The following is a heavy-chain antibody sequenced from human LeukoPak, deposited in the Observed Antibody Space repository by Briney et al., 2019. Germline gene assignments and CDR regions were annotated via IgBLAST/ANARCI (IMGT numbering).Heavy chain of an antibody. Sequence: SQTLSLTCAISGDSVSSNSAAWNWIRQSPSRGLEWLGRTYYRSKWYNDYAVSVKSRITINPDTSKNQFSLQLNSVTPEDTAVYYCARGIAAAGTIYYHGMDVWGKGTTVTVSS. CDR1: GDSVSSNSAA. CDR3: ARGIAAAGTIYYHGMDV. D-gene: IGHD6-13*01. CDR2: TYYRSKWYN. J-gene: IGHJ6*04. V-gene: IGHV6-1*01.